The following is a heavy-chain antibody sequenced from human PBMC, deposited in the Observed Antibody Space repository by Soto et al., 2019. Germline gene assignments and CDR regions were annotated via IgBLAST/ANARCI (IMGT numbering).Heavy chain of an antibody. D-gene: IGHD6-19*01. CDR1: GFSLNTYGVG. V-gene: IGHV2-5*02. CDR2: IYWDDDK. CDR3: AHRPSGWYLFDY. Sequence: SGPTLVNPTQTLTLTCTFSGFSLNTYGVGVAWVRQPPGKALEWLALIYWDDDKRFSPSLETRLTITKDTSKNHVVLTMTNMDPVDTATYYCAHRPSGWYLFDYWGQGTLVTVSS. J-gene: IGHJ4*02.